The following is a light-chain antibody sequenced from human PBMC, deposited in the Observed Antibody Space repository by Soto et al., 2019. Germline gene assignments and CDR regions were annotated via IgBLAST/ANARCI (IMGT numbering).Light chain of an antibody. CDR2: DTS. Sequence: EIVLTQSPATLSLSPGESATLSCRASQGVSRYLVWYQQKPGQAPRLLIHDTSNRATGIPARFSGSGSGTDFTLTISSLEPEDFAVYYCQQRLSWPPITFGQGTRLEIK. CDR1: QGVSRY. J-gene: IGKJ5*01. V-gene: IGKV3-11*01. CDR3: QQRLSWPPIT.